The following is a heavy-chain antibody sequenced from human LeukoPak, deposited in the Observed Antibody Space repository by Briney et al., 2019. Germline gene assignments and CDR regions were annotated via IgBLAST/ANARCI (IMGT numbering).Heavy chain of an antibody. J-gene: IGHJ1*01. V-gene: IGHV4-39*07. D-gene: IGHD2-8*01. CDR2: ISYSGNT. CDR1: GGSVSSSKYL. CDR3: AGLGVMVLVYQSES. Sequence: SETLSLTCAVSGGSVSSSKYLWGWIRQPPGKELEWIGSISYSGNTDYNPSLKSRVTLSVDTFKNQFSLKLTSVTAADSAVYYCAGLGVMVLVYQSESWGQGTPVTVSS.